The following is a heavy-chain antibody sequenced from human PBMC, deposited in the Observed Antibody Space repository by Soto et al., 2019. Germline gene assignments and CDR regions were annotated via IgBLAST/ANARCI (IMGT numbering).Heavy chain of an antibody. CDR2: IIPMFGTA. Sequence: QVQLVQSGAEVKKPGSSVKVSCKASRGTFSTCSISWVRQAPGQGLEWMGGIIPMFGTANYAQKFQGRVTITADESTSTAYMELSSLRSEDTAVYYCARRYCISTSCHYYGMDVWGQGTTVTVSS. J-gene: IGHJ6*02. CDR3: ARRYCISTSCHYYGMDV. V-gene: IGHV1-69*12. CDR1: RGTFSTCS. D-gene: IGHD2-2*01.